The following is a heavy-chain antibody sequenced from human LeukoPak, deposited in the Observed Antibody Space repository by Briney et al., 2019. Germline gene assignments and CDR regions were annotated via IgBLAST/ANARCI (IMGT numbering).Heavy chain of an antibody. CDR1: GYSISSGYY. D-gene: IGHD1-7*01. CDR3: ARVNWNFKTLDN. CDR2: IYHSGAT. Sequence: PSETLALTCAVSGYSISSGYYWGWVRPAPGRGVEWIGGIYHSGATYYNPSLVSRFTISVDMSKNQFFLKVRSVTAADTAVYYCARVNWNFKTLDNWGQGTLVTVSS. V-gene: IGHV4-38-2*01. J-gene: IGHJ4*02.